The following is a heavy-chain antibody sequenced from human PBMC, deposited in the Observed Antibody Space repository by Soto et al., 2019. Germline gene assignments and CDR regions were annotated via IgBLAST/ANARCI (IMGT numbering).Heavy chain of an antibody. D-gene: IGHD5-12*01. CDR1: GYTFTSYG. J-gene: IGHJ4*02. Sequence: GASVKVSCKASGYTFTSYGISWVRQAPGQGLEWMGWISAYNGNTNYAQKLQGRVTMTTDTSTSTAYMELRSLRSEDTAVYYCARAEGYSGYDSRQPDYWGQGTLVTVSS. CDR2: ISAYNGNT. V-gene: IGHV1-18*01. CDR3: ARAEGYSGYDSRQPDY.